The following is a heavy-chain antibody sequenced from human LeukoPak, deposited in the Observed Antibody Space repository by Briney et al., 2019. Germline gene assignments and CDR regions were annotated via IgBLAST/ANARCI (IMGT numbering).Heavy chain of an antibody. D-gene: IGHD2-2*01. CDR2: ISYDGSNK. V-gene: IGHV3-30-3*01. Sequence: PGGSLRLSCAASGFTFSSYAMHWVRQAPGKGLEWVAVISYDGSNKYYADSVKGRFTISRDNSKNTLYLQMNSLRAEDTAVYYCARVGGGGTSRSGLFDYWGQGTLVTVSS. CDR1: GFTFSSYA. J-gene: IGHJ4*02. CDR3: ARVGGGGTSRSGLFDY.